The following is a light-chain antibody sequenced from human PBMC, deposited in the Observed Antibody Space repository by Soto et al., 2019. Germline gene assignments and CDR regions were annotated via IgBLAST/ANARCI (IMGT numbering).Light chain of an antibody. CDR3: QQYGSSGT. CDR1: QSVSNNY. V-gene: IGKV3-20*01. Sequence: EIVLTQSPGTLSLSPGERATLSCRASQSVSNNYLAWYQQKPGQAPRLLIYGASKRATGIPDRFSASESETDFSLTISRLEPEDLAVYYCQQYGSSGTFGQGTKVEIK. J-gene: IGKJ1*01. CDR2: GAS.